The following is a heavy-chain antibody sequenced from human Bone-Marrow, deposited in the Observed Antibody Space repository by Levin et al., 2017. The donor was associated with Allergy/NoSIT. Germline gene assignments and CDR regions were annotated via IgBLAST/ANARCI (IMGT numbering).Heavy chain of an antibody. D-gene: IGHD6-19*01. CDR2: INYDATST. Sequence: LSLTCVVAEFPFRRHWMHWVRQAPGKGLVWVSSINYDATSTIYMDSVKGRFTISRDNAGNTLYLQMDSLRVEDAAVYYCARGPFSSGGRNYFDHWGQGTLVTVSS. V-gene: IGHV3-74*01. CDR1: EFPFRRHW. CDR3: ARGPFSSGGRNYFDH. J-gene: IGHJ4*02.